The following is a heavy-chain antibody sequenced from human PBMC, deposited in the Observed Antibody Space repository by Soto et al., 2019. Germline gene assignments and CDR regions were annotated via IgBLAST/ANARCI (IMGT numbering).Heavy chain of an antibody. Sequence: PGGSLRLSCAASGFTFSSYGMHWVRQAPGKGLEWVAVISYDGSNKYYADSVKGRFTISRDNSKNTLYLQMNSLRAEDTAVYYCAKDRGYSYGYLFRSLGYYYYGMDVWGQGTTVTVSS. V-gene: IGHV3-30*18. J-gene: IGHJ6*02. CDR2: ISYDGSNK. CDR3: AKDRGYSYGYLFRSLGYYYYGMDV. CDR1: GFTFSSYG. D-gene: IGHD5-18*01.